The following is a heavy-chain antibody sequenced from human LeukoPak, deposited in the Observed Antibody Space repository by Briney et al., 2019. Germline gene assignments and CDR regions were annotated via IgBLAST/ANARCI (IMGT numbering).Heavy chain of an antibody. CDR3: ARGLGGTYYDFWSGDDY. D-gene: IGHD3-3*01. V-gene: IGHV1-18*01. CDR2: ISAYNGNT. Sequence: ASVKVSCKASGGTFSSYGISWVRQAPGQGLEWMGWISAYNGNTNYAQKLQGRVTMTTDTSTSTAYMELRSLRSDDTAVYYCARGLGGTYYDFWSGDDYWGQGTLVTVSS. CDR1: GGTFSSYG. J-gene: IGHJ4*02.